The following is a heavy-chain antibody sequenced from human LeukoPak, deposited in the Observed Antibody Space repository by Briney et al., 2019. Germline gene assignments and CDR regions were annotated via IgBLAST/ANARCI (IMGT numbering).Heavy chain of an antibody. CDR3: AKSFLYDSSGYSPWYYFDY. CDR1: GFTFSSYA. J-gene: IGHJ4*02. Sequence: GGSLRLSCTASGFTFSSYAMSWVRQAPGKGLEWGSAISGSGGSTYYADSVKGRFTISRDNSKNTLYLQMNSLRAEYTAVYYCAKSFLYDSSGYSPWYYFDYWGQGTLVTVSS. CDR2: ISGSGGST. V-gene: IGHV3-23*01. D-gene: IGHD3-22*01.